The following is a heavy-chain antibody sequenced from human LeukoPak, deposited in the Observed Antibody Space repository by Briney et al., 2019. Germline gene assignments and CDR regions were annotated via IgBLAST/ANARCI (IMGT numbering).Heavy chain of an antibody. V-gene: IGHV3-30*02. CDR1: GFTFSDYG. J-gene: IGHJ5*02. Sequence: GGSLRLSCAASGFTFSDYGMHWVRQAPGKGLEWVAFIRNDGSNDYYPDSVKGRFTISRDNSGNTLYLQMNSLRAEDTAFYYCAKGGSSSHNWFDPWGQGTRVTVSS. D-gene: IGHD6-13*01. CDR3: AKGGSSSHNWFDP. CDR2: IRNDGSND.